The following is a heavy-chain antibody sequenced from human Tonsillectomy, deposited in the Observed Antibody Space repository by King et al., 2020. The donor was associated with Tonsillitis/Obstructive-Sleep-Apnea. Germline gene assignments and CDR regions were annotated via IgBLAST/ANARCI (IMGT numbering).Heavy chain of an antibody. Sequence: VQLVESGGGVVQPGRSLRLSCAASGFTFSSYAMHWVRQAPGKGLEWVAVISYDGSNKYYADSVKGRFTISRDNSKNTLYLQMNSPRAEDTAVYYCARDPGWNDPYFDYWGQGTLVTVSS. V-gene: IGHV3-30*04. D-gene: IGHD1-1*01. CDR3: ARDPGWNDPYFDY. CDR1: GFTFSSYA. CDR2: ISYDGSNK. J-gene: IGHJ4*02.